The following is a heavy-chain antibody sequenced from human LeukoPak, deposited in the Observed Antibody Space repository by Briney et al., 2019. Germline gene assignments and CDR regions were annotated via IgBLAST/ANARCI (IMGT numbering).Heavy chain of an antibody. Sequence: PSETLSLTCTVSGGSMSTYYWSWIRQPPREGTEWIWYVYYDGNNDYNPSLKSRVTTSIDTSKKQFSLKLTSVTAADTAVYYCARVKDDNNYDRAFDIWGQGTMVTVSS. CDR1: GGSMSTYY. J-gene: IGHJ3*02. D-gene: IGHD5-24*01. CDR2: VYYDGNN. CDR3: ARVKDDNNYDRAFDI. V-gene: IGHV4-59*01.